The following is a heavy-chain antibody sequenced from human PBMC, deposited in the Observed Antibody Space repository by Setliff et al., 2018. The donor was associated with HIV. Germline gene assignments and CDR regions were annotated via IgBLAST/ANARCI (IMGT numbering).Heavy chain of an antibody. J-gene: IGHJ4*02. Sequence: SETLSLTCTVSGDSISSSNYYWGWIRQPPGKGLEWIGSINYSGNIYYNPSLKSRVTISVDTSRSQFSLKLTSVTAADSAVYYCAGVRPRQLVSTNPPYYFDYWGQGTLVTVSS. CDR3: AGVRPRQLVSTNPPYYFDY. D-gene: IGHD6-13*01. CDR2: INYSGNI. CDR1: GDSISSSNYY. V-gene: IGHV4-39*01.